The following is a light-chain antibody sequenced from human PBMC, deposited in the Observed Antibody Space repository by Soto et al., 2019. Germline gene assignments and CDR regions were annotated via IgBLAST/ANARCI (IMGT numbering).Light chain of an antibody. Sequence: IVVTQSPATLSVSPGDRATLSCRASQNVDSNLAWYHQAPGQAPRLLIYGASTRATFIPDRFSGSGSGTVFTLTISSLQAEDFAVYYCKKYHSWPHTFGQGTKVDIK. J-gene: IGKJ1*01. CDR3: KKYHSWPHT. V-gene: IGKV3-15*01. CDR2: GAS. CDR1: QNVDSN.